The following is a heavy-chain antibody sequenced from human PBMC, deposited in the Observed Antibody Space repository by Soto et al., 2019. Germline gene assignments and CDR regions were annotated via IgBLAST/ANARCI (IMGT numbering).Heavy chain of an antibody. Sequence: SGPTLVNPTQTLTLTLIFSGFSLRTSGVAVGWIRQPPGKALEWLGFIYWNDDKRYRPSLKSRLTITKDTSKNQVVLTMTNMDPVDTATYYCAKRGSSGWYGWFDPWGQGTLVTVSS. V-gene: IGHV2-5*01. CDR2: IYWNDDK. CDR1: GFSLRTSGVA. J-gene: IGHJ5*02. D-gene: IGHD6-19*01. CDR3: AKRGSSGWYGWFDP.